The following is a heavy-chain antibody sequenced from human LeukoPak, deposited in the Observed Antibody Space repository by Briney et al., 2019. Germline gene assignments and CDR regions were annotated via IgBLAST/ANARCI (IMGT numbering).Heavy chain of an antibody. V-gene: IGHV3-15*01. Sequence: KPGGSLRLSCAASGFTFSNAWMTWVRQAPGKGLEWVVGIKSKTYGETREYTPPVKGRYIISKDDSKNTLYLQMNSRKSEDTAVYYCTSDYRVVTMGDAFDICGQATIGSVFS. D-gene: IGHD5-24*01. CDR3: TSDYRVVTMGDAFDI. CDR2: IKSKTYGETR. J-gene: IGHJ3*02. CDR1: GFTFSNAW.